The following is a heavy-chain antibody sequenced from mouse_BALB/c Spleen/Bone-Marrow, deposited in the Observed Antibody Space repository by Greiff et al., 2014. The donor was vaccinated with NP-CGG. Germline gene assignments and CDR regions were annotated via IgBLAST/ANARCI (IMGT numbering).Heavy chain of an antibody. CDR1: GYTFTSYW. CDR3: ARALGDGYYYTMDY. V-gene: IGHV1-69*02. D-gene: IGHD2-3*01. CDR2: IDPSDSET. J-gene: IGHJ4*01. Sequence: QVQLQQSGAELVKPGAPVKLSCKASGYTFTSYWMNWVKQRPGRGLEWIGRIDPSDSETHYNQKFKDQATLTVDKSSSTAYIQLSSLTSEDSAVYYCARALGDGYYYTMDYWGQGTSVTVSS.